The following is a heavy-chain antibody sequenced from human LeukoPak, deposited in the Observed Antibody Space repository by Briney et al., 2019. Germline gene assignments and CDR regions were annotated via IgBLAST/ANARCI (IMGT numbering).Heavy chain of an antibody. D-gene: IGHD6-19*01. V-gene: IGHV4-34*01. J-gene: IGHJ4*02. CDR3: ARIRSGWAGYFDY. CDR2: INHSGST. Sequence: PSETPSLTCAVYGGSFSGYYWSWIRQPPGRGLEWIGEINHSGSTNYNPSLKSRVTISVDTSKNQFSLKLSSVTAADTAVYYCARIRSGWAGYFDYWGQGTLVTVSS. CDR1: GGSFSGYY.